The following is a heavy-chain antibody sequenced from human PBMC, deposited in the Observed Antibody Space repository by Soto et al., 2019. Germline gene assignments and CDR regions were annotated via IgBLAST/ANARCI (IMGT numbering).Heavy chain of an antibody. J-gene: IGHJ4*02. Sequence: QVQLVQSGAEEKKPGASVNVSCKASGYTFSSYAIHWVRQAPGQGLEWMGWINAGNGNTKYSQKFQGRVTITRDTSASTAYMELNSLRSEDTAVYYCARVDGTYWGQGTLVTVSS. V-gene: IGHV1-3*05. D-gene: IGHD1-26*01. CDR1: GYTFSSYA. CDR2: INAGNGNT. CDR3: ARVDGTY.